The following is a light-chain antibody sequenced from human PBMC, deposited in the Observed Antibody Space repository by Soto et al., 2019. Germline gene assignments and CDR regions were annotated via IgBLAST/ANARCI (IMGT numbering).Light chain of an antibody. CDR2: EVS. CDR3: CSYAGSSTYV. V-gene: IGLV2-23*02. Sequence: QYILTQPVSVPRHPPLYLLFPRTGTSRDVGSYNLVSWYQQHPGKAPKLMIYEVSKRPSGVSNRFSGSKSGNTASLTISGLQAEDEADYYCCSYAGSSTYVFGTGT. J-gene: IGLJ1*01. CDR1: SRDVGSYNL.